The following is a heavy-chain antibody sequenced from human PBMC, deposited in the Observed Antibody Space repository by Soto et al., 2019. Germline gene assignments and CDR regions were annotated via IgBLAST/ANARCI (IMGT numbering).Heavy chain of an antibody. CDR3: ARDWSSNGVYFDC. CDR2: TFYRSKWFY. V-gene: IGHV6-1*01. J-gene: IGHJ4*02. Sequence: SQTLSLTCAISGDSVFSHSAAWNWIRQSPSRGLEWLGRTFYRSKWFYDYGVSVKTRITINPDTSKNQFSLQLNSVTPEDTAVYYGARDWSSNGVYFDCWGQGILVTVSS. D-gene: IGHD6-13*01. CDR1: GDSVFSHSAA.